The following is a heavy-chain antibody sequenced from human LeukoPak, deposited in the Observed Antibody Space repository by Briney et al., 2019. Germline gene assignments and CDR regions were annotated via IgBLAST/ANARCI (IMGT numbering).Heavy chain of an antibody. CDR3: ARVYQSAEYYFDY. D-gene: IGHD2-2*01. CDR2: IYDTGGT. V-gene: IGHV4-59*01. Sequence: ETVSLTCTVSGGSIDSYYWSWIRQPPGKGLEWIGYIYDTGGTEYHPSLKSRVTISLDTSKNQFSLKLTSVTAADTAVYYCARVYQSAEYYFDYWGQGNLVSASS. J-gene: IGHJ4*02. CDR1: GGSIDSYY.